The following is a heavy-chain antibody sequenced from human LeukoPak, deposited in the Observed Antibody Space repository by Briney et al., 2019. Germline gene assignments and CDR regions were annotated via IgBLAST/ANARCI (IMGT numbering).Heavy chain of an antibody. V-gene: IGHV3-74*01. CDR1: GFTFSSYW. Sequence: GGSLRLFCAASGFTFSSYWMHWVRQAPGKGLVWVSRINSDGSSTSCADSVKGRFTISRDNAKNTLYLQMNSLRAEDTAVYYCARGPSKSRFDPWGQGTLVTVSS. J-gene: IGHJ5*02. CDR3: ARGPSKSRFDP. CDR2: INSDGSST.